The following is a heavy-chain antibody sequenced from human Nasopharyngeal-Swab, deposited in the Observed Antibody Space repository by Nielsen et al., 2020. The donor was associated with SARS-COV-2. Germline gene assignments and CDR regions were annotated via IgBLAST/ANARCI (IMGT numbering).Heavy chain of an antibody. J-gene: IGHJ3*02. Sequence: WIRQPPGKGLEWIGEINHSGSTNYNPSLKSRITMSLETSKNQFSLELKSVTAADTAVYYCARGDIGNGYYYSMSFGAFDIWGQGTMVTVSS. D-gene: IGHD3-3*01. CDR2: INHSGST. CDR3: ARGDIGNGYYYSMSFGAFDI. V-gene: IGHV4-34*09.